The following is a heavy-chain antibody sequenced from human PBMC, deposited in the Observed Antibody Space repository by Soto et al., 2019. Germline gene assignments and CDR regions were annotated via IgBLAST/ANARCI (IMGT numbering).Heavy chain of an antibody. CDR1: GFTFDDYA. CDR2: ISWDGGST. D-gene: IGHD4-17*01. CDR3: AKDMGGTTVVGMEF. J-gene: IGHJ6*02. Sequence: GGSLRLSCAASGFTFDDYAMHYFRQAPGKGLEWVSLISWDGGSTYYADSVKGRFTICRDNSKNPLYLQMNSLRAEDTALYYCAKDMGGTTVVGMEFWGQGPTVTVSS. V-gene: IGHV3-43D*04.